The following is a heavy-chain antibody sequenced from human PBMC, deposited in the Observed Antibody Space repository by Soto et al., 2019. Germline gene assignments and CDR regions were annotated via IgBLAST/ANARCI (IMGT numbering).Heavy chain of an antibody. J-gene: IGHJ6*03. V-gene: IGHV4-59*08. Sequence: SETLSLTCTVSGGSISSYYWSWIRQPPGKGLEWIGYIYYSGSTNYNPSLKSRVTISVDTSKNQFSLKLSSVTAADTAVYYCARHVGYCSGGSCFNYYYMDVWGKGTTVTVSS. D-gene: IGHD2-15*01. CDR1: GGSISSYY. CDR3: ARHVGYCSGGSCFNYYYMDV. CDR2: IYYSGST.